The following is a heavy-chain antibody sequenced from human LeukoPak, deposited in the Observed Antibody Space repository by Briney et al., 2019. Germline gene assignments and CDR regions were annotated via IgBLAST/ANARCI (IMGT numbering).Heavy chain of an antibody. Sequence: ASVKVSCKASGYTFTGYYMHWVRQAPGQGLEWMGWINPNSGGTNYAQKFQGRVTMTRDTSISTAYMELSRLRSDDTAVYYCARGGESSSYVFLTFDSGGQEPLVTVSS. J-gene: IGHJ4*02. D-gene: IGHD3-16*02. CDR2: INPNSGGT. V-gene: IGHV1-2*02. CDR1: GYTFTGYY. CDR3: ARGGESSSYVFLTFDS.